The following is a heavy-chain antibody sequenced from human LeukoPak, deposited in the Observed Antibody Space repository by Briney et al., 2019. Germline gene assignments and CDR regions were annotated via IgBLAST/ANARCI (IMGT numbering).Heavy chain of an antibody. J-gene: IGHJ4*02. CDR3: ARALGTATAIAHVDY. V-gene: IGHV4-59*01. CDR2: IYYSGST. Sequence: SETPSLTCTVSGGSISSYYWSWIRQPPGKGLEWIGYIYYSGSTNYNPSLKSRVTISVDTSKNQFSLKLSSVTAADTAVYYCARALGTATAIAHVDYWGQGTLVTVSS. CDR1: GGSISSYY. D-gene: IGHD2-21*02.